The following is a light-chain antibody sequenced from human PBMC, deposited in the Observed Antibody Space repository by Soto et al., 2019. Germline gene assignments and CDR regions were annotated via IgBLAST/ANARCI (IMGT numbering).Light chain of an antibody. Sequence: DIQMTQSPSSLSASVGDRVIITCRASRDIVTSLNWYQQHPGKGPKILIYAASTLQRGVPSRFSGSGSGTDFTLTISILQPEDIATYSCQYCDYLPLFGPGTTVDFK. CDR3: QYCDYLPL. V-gene: IGKV1-33*01. CDR2: AAS. J-gene: IGKJ3*01. CDR1: RDIVTS.